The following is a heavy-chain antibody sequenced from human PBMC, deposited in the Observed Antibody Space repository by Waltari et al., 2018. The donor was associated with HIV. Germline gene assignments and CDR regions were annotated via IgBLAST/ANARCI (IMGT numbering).Heavy chain of an antibody. CDR3: ARDQRGDYKFWSLPNHNYGMDV. CDR2: VYYKGDT. D-gene: IGHD3-3*01. V-gene: IGHV4-39*07. CDR1: GGSISSSKYY. J-gene: IGHJ6*02. Sequence: LQLQESGPGLVKPSETLSLTCRVSGGSISSSKYYWSWVRQSPGKGLQWIGNVYYKGDTKYKPSLKSRVAITVDTSTNQFFLTLYSGTAADTATYFCARDQRGDYKFWSLPNHNYGMDVWGQGIAVTVSS.